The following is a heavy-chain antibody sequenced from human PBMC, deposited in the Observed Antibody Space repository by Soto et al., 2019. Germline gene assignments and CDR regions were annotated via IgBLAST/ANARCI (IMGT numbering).Heavy chain of an antibody. Sequence: QLQLQESGPRLVKPSETLSLTCSVSGGSISSSSYSWGWIRQPPGKGLEWIGTIYYSGSTHYNPSLEGRAAISADTPNYQLSLRLSWVTAADTAVYYCGRQPGHCGSTTCFGYYSVDVWGQGTTVTVS. V-gene: IGHV4-39*01. CDR2: IYYSGST. CDR1: GGSISSSSYS. D-gene: IGHD2-2*01. CDR3: GRQPGHCGSTTCFGYYSVDV. J-gene: IGHJ6*02.